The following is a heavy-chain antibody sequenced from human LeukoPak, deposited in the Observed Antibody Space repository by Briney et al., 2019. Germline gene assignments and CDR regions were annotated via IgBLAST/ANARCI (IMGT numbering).Heavy chain of an antibody. Sequence: ASVKVSCKASGGTFSSYAISWVRQAPGQGLEWMGGIIPIFGTANYAQKFQGRVTITADESTSSAYMELSSLRSEDTAVYYCAGAQQLWSQTFDYWGQGTLVTVSS. J-gene: IGHJ4*02. CDR2: IIPIFGTA. CDR1: GGTFSSYA. CDR3: AGAQQLWSQTFDY. D-gene: IGHD5-18*01. V-gene: IGHV1-69*01.